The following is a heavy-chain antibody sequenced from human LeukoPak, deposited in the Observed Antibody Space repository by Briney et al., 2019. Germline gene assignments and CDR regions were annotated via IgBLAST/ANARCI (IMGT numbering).Heavy chain of an antibody. Sequence: ASVRVSCKASGYTFTSYYMHWVRQAPGQGLEWMGIINPSGGSTTYAQKFQGRVTMTRDTSTSTVYMELSSLRSEDTAVYYCARDGVDTAMVMRTTFDYWGQGTLVTVSS. V-gene: IGHV1-46*01. D-gene: IGHD5-18*01. CDR3: ARDGVDTAMVMRTTFDY. CDR1: GYTFTSYY. CDR2: INPSGGST. J-gene: IGHJ4*02.